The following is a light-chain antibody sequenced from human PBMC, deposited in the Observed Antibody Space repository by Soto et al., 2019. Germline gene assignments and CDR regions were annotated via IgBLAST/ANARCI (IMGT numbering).Light chain of an antibody. CDR3: QQCGSSPET. CDR1: QSVSSN. CDR2: GAS. Sequence: EFVLTQSPGTLSLSRWERATHSCRASQSVSSNLAWYQQKPGQAPRLLIYGASSRATGIPDRFSGSGSGTDFTLTISRLEPEDFAVYYCQQCGSSPETFGQGTKVDIK. V-gene: IGKV3-20*01. J-gene: IGKJ1*01.